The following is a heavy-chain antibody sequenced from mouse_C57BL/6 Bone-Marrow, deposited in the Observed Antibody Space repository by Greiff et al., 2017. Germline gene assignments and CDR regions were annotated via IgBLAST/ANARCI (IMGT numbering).Heavy chain of an antibody. V-gene: IGHV1-50*01. CDR2: IDPSDSYT. Sequence: QVQLKQPGAELVKPGASVKLSCKASGYTFTSYWMQGVKQRPGQGLEWIGEIDPSDSYTNYNQKFKGKATLTVDTSSSTAYMQLSSLTSEDPAVYYCASPGAWFAYWGQGTLVTVAA. J-gene: IGHJ3*01. D-gene: IGHD4-1*01. CDR3: ASPGAWFAY. CDR1: GYTFTSYW.